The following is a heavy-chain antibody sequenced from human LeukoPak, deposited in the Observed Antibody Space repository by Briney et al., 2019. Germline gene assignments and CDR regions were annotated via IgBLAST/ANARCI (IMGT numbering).Heavy chain of an antibody. V-gene: IGHV4-39*01. J-gene: IGHJ4*02. D-gene: IGHD3-10*01. CDR3: ARQTYYYGSGSYLYFDY. CDR2: IYYSGST. CDR1: GGSISSSSYY. Sequence: SETLSLTCTVSGGSISSSSYYWGWIRQPPGKGLEWIGSIYYSGSTYYNPSLKSRVTISVDTSKNQFSLKLSSVTAADTAVYYCARQTYYYGSGSYLYFDYWGQGTLVTVSS.